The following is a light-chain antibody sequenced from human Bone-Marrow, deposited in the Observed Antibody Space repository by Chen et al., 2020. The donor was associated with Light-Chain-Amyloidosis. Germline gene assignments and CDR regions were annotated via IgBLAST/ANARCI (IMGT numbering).Light chain of an antibody. V-gene: IGLV2-14*01. CDR2: EVT. CDR3: SSYTITNTLV. Sequence: QSALTQPASVSGSPGQSLTISCTGTIHVVGGANHVSWYQQHPDKAPKLMIYEVTTPPSWVPDRFSGAKSDNTSTLTISGLQPEDESDYFCSSYTITNTLVFGSGTRVTVL. J-gene: IGLJ1*01. CDR1: IHVVGGANH.